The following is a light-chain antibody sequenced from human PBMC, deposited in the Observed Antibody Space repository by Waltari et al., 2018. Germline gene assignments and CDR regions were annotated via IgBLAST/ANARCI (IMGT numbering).Light chain of an antibody. CDR3: QQRSSWPLT. V-gene: IGKV3-11*01. CDR1: QSIISY. Sequence: EIVLTQSPATLSLSPGERATLSCRASQSIISYLAWYQQKPGQAPRLLIYVASNRATGIPARFSGSGSGTDFILTISSLQPEDFAVYYCQQRSSWPLTFGGGTKVEIK. J-gene: IGKJ4*01. CDR2: VAS.